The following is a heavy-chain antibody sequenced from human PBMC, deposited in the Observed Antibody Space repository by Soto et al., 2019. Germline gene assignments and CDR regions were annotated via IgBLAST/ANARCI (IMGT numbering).Heavy chain of an antibody. V-gene: IGHV4-59*01. CDR2: IYYSGST. D-gene: IGHD3-22*01. CDR3: ARVDYYDSNGYCFDS. J-gene: IGHJ4*02. CDR1: GGSISSYY. Sequence: SETLSLSCTVSGGSISSYYWSWIRQPPGKGLEWIGYIYYSGSTNYNPSLKSRVTISVDTSKNQFSLKLSSVTAADTAVYYCARVDYYDSNGYCFDSWGQRAPVPVSS.